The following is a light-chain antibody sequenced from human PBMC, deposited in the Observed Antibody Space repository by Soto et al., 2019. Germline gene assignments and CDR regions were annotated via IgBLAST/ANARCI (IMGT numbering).Light chain of an antibody. Sequence: EIVLTQAPGTLSWSPGERATLSCRTSDSISPTYLAWYQQKPGQAPRLLIYGASTRATGIPDRFSVGGSGTDFTLTISRLEPEDFAVYYCQPYGSSPPITFGPGTKVDIK. J-gene: IGKJ3*01. CDR2: GAS. CDR1: DSISPTY. CDR3: QPYGSSPPIT. V-gene: IGKV3-20*01.